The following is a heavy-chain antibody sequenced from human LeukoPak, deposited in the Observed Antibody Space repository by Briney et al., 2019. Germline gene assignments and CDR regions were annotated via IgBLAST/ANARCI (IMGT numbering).Heavy chain of an antibody. Sequence: PGGSLRLSCAASGFTFSSFWMSWVRQAPGKGLEWVSVIYSGGSTYYADSVKGRFTISRDNSKNTLYLQMNSLRAEDTAVYYCAREVVAATFDPWGQGTLVTVSS. CDR1: GFTFSSFW. CDR3: AREVVAATFDP. CDR2: IYSGGST. V-gene: IGHV3-53*01. D-gene: IGHD2-15*01. J-gene: IGHJ5*02.